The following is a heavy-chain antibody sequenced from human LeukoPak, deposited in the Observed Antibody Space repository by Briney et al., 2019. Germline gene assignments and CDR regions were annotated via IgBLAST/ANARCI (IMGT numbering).Heavy chain of an antibody. CDR2: IYYSGST. D-gene: IGHD3-16*01. CDR1: GGSISSYY. Sequence: SETLSLTCTVSGGSISSYYWSWIRQPPGKGLEWIGYIYYSGSTNYNPSLKSRVTISVDTSNNQFSLKLSSVTAADTAVYYCATGGRANRGNWFDPWGQGTLVTVSS. V-gene: IGHV4-59*01. J-gene: IGHJ5*02. CDR3: ATGGRANRGNWFDP.